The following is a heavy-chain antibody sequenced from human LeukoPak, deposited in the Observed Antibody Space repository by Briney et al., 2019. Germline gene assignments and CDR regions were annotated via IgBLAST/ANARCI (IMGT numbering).Heavy chain of an antibody. V-gene: IGHV3-23*01. J-gene: IGHJ4*02. Sequence: PGGSLRLSCAASEFTFSSYAMSWVRQAPGKGLDWVSTISSLGGTTYYADSVKGRFTISRDNSKNTLYLQMNSLRAEDTAIYYCAKGGYCNGDTCSPREAFEYWGQGTLVTVSSGESFTSGYSKLDYWGQGTLVTVSS. CDR2: ISSLGGTT. CDR1: EFTFSSYA. D-gene: IGHD2-15*01. CDR3: AKGGYCNGDTCSPREAFEYWGQGTLVTVSSGESFTSGYSKLDY.